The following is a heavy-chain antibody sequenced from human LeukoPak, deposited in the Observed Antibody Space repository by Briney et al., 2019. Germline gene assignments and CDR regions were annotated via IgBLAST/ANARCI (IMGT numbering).Heavy chain of an antibody. Sequence: RAGGSLRLSCAASGFTFSDYSMNWVRQAPGKGLEWVAYVNNVSSYIYYADSMRGRFTISRDNAKNSLFLQMNSLRAEDTAVYYCARLRRNSDRSDFFYYYDHWGQGTLVTVSS. CDR1: GFTFSDYS. CDR2: VNNVSSYI. V-gene: IGHV3-21*01. CDR3: ARLRRNSDRSDFFYYYDH. J-gene: IGHJ4*02. D-gene: IGHD3-22*01.